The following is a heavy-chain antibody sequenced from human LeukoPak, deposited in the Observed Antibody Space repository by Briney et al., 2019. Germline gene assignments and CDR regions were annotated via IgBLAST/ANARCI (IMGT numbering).Heavy chain of an antibody. CDR1: GFTFTTYN. D-gene: IGHD2-2*02. J-gene: IGHJ4*02. CDR3: AKDQGHCSSTSCYSY. CDR2: IRYDGSNK. V-gene: IGHV3-30*02. Sequence: GGSLRLSCAASGFTFTTYNMNWVRQAPGKGLEWVAFIRYDGSNKYYADSVKGRFTISRDNSKNTLYLQMNSLRAEDTAVYYCAKDQGHCSSTSCYSYWGQGTLVTVSS.